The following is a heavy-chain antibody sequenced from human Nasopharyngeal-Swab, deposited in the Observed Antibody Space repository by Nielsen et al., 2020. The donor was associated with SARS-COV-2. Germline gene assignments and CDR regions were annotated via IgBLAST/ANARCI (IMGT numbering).Heavy chain of an antibody. D-gene: IGHD3-3*01. V-gene: IGHV4-31*03. CDR1: GGSISSGGYY. J-gene: IGHJ4*02. CDR2: INYSGST. Sequence: LRLSCTVSGGSISSGGYYWSWIRQHPGKGLGWIGNINYSGSTYYNPSLKSRVTISVDTSKNQFSLKLSSVTAADTAVYYCARARRITIFGVVTHFDYWGQGTLVTVSS. CDR3: ARARRITIFGVVTHFDY.